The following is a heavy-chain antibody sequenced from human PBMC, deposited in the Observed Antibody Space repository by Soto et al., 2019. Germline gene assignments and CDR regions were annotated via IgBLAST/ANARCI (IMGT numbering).Heavy chain of an antibody. J-gene: IGHJ4*02. CDR1: GFTFTTYS. D-gene: IGHD4-17*01. V-gene: IGHV3-48*01. Sequence: EVQLVESGGGLVQPGGSLRLYCAASGFTFTTYSMNWVRLAPGKGLEWLSYISNTGSTIYYADSVKGRFTISRDNAKNSLYLQMSGLRVEDTAVYYCARGTMTAVSKTDSWGQGALVTVSS. CDR3: ARGTMTAVSKTDS. CDR2: ISNTGSTI.